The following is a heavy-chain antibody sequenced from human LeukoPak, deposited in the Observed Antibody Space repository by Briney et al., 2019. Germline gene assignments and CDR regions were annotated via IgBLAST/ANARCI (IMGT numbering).Heavy chain of an antibody. CDR3: ARDSWLLHIDF. Sequence: SETLSLTCTVSGYSISSGYYWGWIRQPPGKGLEWIGTFYHSGSTYYKSPLRSRVTISLDTSKNQFSLKLNSVTAADTAVYYCARDSWLLHIDFWGQGILVTVSP. J-gene: IGHJ4*02. CDR1: GYSISSGYY. V-gene: IGHV4-38-2*02. D-gene: IGHD5-12*01. CDR2: FYHSGST.